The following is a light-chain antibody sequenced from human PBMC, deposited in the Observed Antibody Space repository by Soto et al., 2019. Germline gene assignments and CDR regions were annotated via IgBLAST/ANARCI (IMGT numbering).Light chain of an antibody. CDR3: LQHNTYPYT. Sequence: DIQMTQSPSSLSASVGDRVTITCRASQGIRNDLGWYQQKPGKAPKRLIYAASSLESGVPSKFSGSRARAAFTLTISNLQHEDFATYYCLQHNTYPYTFGQGTKLDIK. CDR2: AAS. V-gene: IGKV1-17*02. CDR1: QGIRND. J-gene: IGKJ2*01.